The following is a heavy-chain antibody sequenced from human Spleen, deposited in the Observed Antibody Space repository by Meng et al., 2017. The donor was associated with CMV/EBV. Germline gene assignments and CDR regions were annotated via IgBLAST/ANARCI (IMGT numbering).Heavy chain of an antibody. D-gene: IGHD3-10*01. Sequence: SETLSLTCTVYGGSFNAYYYNWFRQAPGKGLEWIGEINHSGSTNYNPSLKSRVTISVDKSKNQFSLKLSSVTAADTAVYYCSIRGGQRGYFDYWGQGTLVTVSS. J-gene: IGHJ4*02. CDR1: GGSFNAYY. V-gene: IGHV4-34*01. CDR3: SIRGGQRGYFDY. CDR2: INHSGST.